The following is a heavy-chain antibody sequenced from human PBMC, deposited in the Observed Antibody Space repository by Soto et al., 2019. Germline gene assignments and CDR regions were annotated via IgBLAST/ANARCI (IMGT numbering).Heavy chain of an antibody. CDR2: IKQDGSEK. V-gene: IGHV3-7*01. CDR3: ARDRPLGGYYYGMDV. J-gene: IGHJ6*02. D-gene: IGHD3-10*01. CDR1: GFTFSSYW. Sequence: EVQLVESGGGLVQPGGSLRLSCAASGFTFSSYWMSWVRQAPGKGLEWVANIKQDGSEKYYVDSVKGRFTISRDNAKNSLYLQMNSLRAEDTAVYYCARDRPLGGYYYGMDVWGQGTTVTVSS.